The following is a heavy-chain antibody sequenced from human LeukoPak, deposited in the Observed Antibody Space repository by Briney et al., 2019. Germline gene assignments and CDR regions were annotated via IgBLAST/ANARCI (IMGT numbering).Heavy chain of an antibody. CDR1: GFTFSGYW. CDR2: IEQEGSEK. D-gene: IGHD5-12*01. V-gene: IGHV3-7*01. Sequence: PGGSLRLSCATSGFTFSGYWMSWVRQAPGKGLEWVANIEQEGSEKDYVVSVRGRFTISRDNAKNLLFLQMHSLRVEDTAVYYCARGGYSGYDEGDYWGQGTLVTVSS. CDR3: ARGGYSGYDEGDY. J-gene: IGHJ4*02.